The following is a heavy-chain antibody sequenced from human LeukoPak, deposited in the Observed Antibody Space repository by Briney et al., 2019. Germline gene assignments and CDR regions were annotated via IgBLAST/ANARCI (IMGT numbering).Heavy chain of an antibody. D-gene: IGHD1-26*01. CDR1: GFTFSNAW. V-gene: IGHV3-15*01. J-gene: IGHJ4*02. CDR2: IKSKNDGGTT. CDR3: TTEVGATGFDY. Sequence: GGSLRLSCAASGFTFSNAWMSWVRQAPGKGVEWVGRIKSKNDGGTTDYAAPVNARFTISRDDSQNTLYLQMNSLKTEDTAVYYCTTEVGATGFDYWGQGTLVTVSS.